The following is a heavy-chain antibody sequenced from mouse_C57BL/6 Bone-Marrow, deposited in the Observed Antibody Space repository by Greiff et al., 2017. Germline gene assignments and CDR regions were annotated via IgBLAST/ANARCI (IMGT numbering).Heavy chain of an antibody. CDR2: IDPEDGET. CDR3: APYYSNAWFAY. J-gene: IGHJ3*01. D-gene: IGHD2-5*01. V-gene: IGHV14-2*01. CDR1: GFNIKDYY. Sequence: LVESGAELVKPGASVKLSCTASGFNIKDYYMHWVKQRTEQGLEWIGRIDPEDGETKYAPKFQGKATITADTSSNTAYLQLSSLTSEDPAVYYCAPYYSNAWFAYWGQGTLVTVSA.